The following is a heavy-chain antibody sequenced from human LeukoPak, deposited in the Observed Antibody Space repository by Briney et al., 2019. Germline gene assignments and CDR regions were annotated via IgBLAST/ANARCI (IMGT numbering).Heavy chain of an antibody. CDR3: ARDSNSGSYFGYNWFDP. Sequence: ASVKVSCKASGYTFTSYDISWVRQAPGQGLEWMGGIIPIFVTANSAQKFQGRLTITTDESTSTAYMELSSLRSEDTAVYYCARDSNSGSYFGYNWFDPWGQGTLVTVSS. CDR1: GYTFTSYD. CDR2: IIPIFVTA. D-gene: IGHD1-26*01. V-gene: IGHV1-69*05. J-gene: IGHJ5*02.